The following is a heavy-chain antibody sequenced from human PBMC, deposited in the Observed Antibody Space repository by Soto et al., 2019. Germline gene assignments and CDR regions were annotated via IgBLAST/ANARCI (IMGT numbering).Heavy chain of an antibody. CDR1: GGTFSSYA. J-gene: IGHJ3*02. CDR3: ARDRAGDYYYTSVEDQDAFDI. CDR2: IIPIFGTA. V-gene: IGHV1-69*01. D-gene: IGHD3-22*01. Sequence: QVQLVQSGAEVQKPGSSVKVSCKASGGTFSSYAISWVRQAPGQGLEWMGGIIPIFGTANYAQKFQGRVTTTADESTSTAYMELSSLRSEDTAVSYCARDRAGDYYYTSVEDQDAFDIWGQGTMVTVSS.